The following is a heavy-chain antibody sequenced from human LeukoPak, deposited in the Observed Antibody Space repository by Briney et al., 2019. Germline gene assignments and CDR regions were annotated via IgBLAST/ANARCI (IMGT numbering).Heavy chain of an antibody. V-gene: IGHV3-7*01. CDR2: VRDDGREK. D-gene: IGHD6-25*01. Sequence: GGSLTLSCAASGFTFSDVWMTCVRQTPGRGLEWEASVRDDGREKSYVESVRGRFTISRDNAENSLFLQMTSLRVEDTAVYYCARGGSDSSRYWVYCGQGTLVTVSS. J-gene: IGHJ4*02. CDR3: ARGGSDSSRYWVY. CDR1: GFTFSDVW.